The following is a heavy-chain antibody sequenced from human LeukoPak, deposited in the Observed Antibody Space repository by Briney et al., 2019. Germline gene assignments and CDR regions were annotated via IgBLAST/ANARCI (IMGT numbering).Heavy chain of an antibody. D-gene: IGHD3-10*01. J-gene: IGHJ4*02. CDR2: IYYSGTP. V-gene: IGHV4-39*02. CDR3: ARRGVAAAATNFDY. Sequence: SETLSLTCTVSGGSISGYYWGWIRQPPGKGLEWIGSIYYSGTPYYNPSLETRLTISVDTSKSHFSLKLSSVAAADTAVYYCARRGVAAAATNFDYWGQGTLVTVSS. CDR1: GGSISGYY.